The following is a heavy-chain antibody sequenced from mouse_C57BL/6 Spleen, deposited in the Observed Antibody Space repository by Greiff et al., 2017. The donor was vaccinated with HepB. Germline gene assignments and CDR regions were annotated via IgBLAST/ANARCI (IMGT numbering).Heavy chain of an antibody. Sequence: EVKLMESGGGLVQPGGSLKLSCAASGFTFSDYYMYWVRQTPEKRLEWVAYISNGGGSTYYPDTVKGRFTISRDNAKNALYLQMSRLKSEDTAMYYCARCGGYYFDYWGQGTTLTVAS. CDR1: GFTFSDYY. D-gene: IGHD1-1*02. CDR2: ISNGGGST. CDR3: ARCGGYYFDY. V-gene: IGHV5-12*01. J-gene: IGHJ2*01.